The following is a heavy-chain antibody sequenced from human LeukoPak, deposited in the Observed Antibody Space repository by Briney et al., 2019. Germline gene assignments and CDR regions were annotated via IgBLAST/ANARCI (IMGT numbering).Heavy chain of an antibody. J-gene: IGHJ4*02. D-gene: IGHD4-17*01. CDR1: GYTFSIYS. CDR3: TREGATREYTGDTWRYFFDF. Sequence: ASVKVSCKASGYTFSIYSVHWVRQAPGQGLEWVGTIDPHGGTTSFAQKFQGRVTLTRDMPTNTVSMELRSLRYEDTAVYFCTREGATREYTGDTWRYFFDFWGQGTLVTVSS. CDR2: IDPHGGTT. V-gene: IGHV1-46*01.